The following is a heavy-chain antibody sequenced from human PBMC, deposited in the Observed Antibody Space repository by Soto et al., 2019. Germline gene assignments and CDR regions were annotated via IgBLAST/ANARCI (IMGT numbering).Heavy chain of an antibody. V-gene: IGHV4-30-2*01. Sequence: QLQLQESGSGLVKPSQTLSLTCAVSGGSISSGGYSWSWIRQPPGKGLEWIGYIYHSGSTYYIPSLKSRVPISVDRSKNQFSLKLSSVTAADTAVYYCARAGGYSYGYDYYYYGMDVWGQGTTVTVSS. D-gene: IGHD5-18*01. J-gene: IGHJ6*02. CDR3: ARAGGYSYGYDYYYYGMDV. CDR1: GGSISSGGYS. CDR2: IYHSGST.